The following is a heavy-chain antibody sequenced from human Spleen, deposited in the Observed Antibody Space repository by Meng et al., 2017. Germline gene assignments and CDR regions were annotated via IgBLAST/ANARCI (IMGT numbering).Heavy chain of an antibody. D-gene: IGHD3-22*01. CDR1: GYTLTELS. Sequence: ASAKVSCKVSGYTLTELSMHWVRQAPGKGLEWMGGFDPEDGETIYAQKFQGRVTMTEDTSTDTAYMELSSLRSEETAVYYCATDAPYYESSGVMRGSAFDIWGQGTMVTVSS. J-gene: IGHJ3*02. CDR3: ATDAPYYESSGVMRGSAFDI. V-gene: IGHV1-24*01. CDR2: FDPEDGET.